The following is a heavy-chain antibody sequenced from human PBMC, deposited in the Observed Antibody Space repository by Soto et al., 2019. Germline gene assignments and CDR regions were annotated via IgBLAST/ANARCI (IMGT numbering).Heavy chain of an antibody. CDR3: ARGHVMVVAGSTFDY. V-gene: IGHV4-38-2*02. J-gene: IGHJ4*01. Sequence: SETLSLTCTVSGYSIISGSYWALIRHPPGKGPEWIASIYHGGTTFYNPSLKSRITISVDTSNNQFSLKLTSVTAADTAVYYCARGHVMVVAGSTFDYWGHGTLVTVAS. D-gene: IGHD6-19*01. CDR2: IYHGGTT. CDR1: GYSIISGSY.